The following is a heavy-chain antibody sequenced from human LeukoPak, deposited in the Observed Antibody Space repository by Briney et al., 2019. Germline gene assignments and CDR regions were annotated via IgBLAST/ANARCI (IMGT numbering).Heavy chain of an antibody. CDR1: GYTFTGYY. J-gene: IGHJ3*02. CDR3: ARGGKVMITMVRGALASRDAFDI. CDR2: INLNSGGT. Sequence: ASVKVSCKASGYTFTGYYMRWVRQAPGQGLEWMGWINLNSGGTNYAQKFQGRVTTTRDTSISTAYMELSRLRSDDTAVYYCARGGKVMITMVRGALASRDAFDIWGQGTMVTVSS. V-gene: IGHV1-2*02. D-gene: IGHD3-10*01.